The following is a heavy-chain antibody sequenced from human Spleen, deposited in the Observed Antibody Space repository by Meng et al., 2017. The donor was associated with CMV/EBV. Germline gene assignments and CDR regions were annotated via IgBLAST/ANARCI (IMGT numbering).Heavy chain of an antibody. J-gene: IGHJ6*02. CDR2: ISSSSSYI. CDR1: GFTFSNYN. V-gene: IGHV3-21*06. CDR3: ARESAPTKGYGMDV. D-gene: IGHD5-12*01. Sequence: SGFTFSNYNMNWVRQAPGKGLEWVSSISSSSSYIYYADSVKGRFTISRDNAKNSLYLQMNSLRAEDTAVYYCARESAPTKGYGMDVWGQGTTVTVSS.